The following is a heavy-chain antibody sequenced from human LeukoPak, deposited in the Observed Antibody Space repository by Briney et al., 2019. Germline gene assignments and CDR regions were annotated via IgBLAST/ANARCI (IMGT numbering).Heavy chain of an antibody. CDR2: ISGSGGST. J-gene: IGHJ5*02. Sequence: GGSLRLSCAASGFTFSGYAMSWVRQAPGKGLEWVSAISGSGGSTYYADSVKGRFTISRDNSKNTLYLQMNSLRAEDTAVYYCAKDWGRLNYYYDSSGYNLWGQGTLVTVSS. D-gene: IGHD3-22*01. CDR1: GFTFSGYA. CDR3: AKDWGRLNYYYDSSGYNL. V-gene: IGHV3-23*01.